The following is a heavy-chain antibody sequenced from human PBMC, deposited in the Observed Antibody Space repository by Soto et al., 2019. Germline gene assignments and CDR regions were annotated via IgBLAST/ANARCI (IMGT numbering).Heavy chain of an antibody. CDR1: GFTFSSYA. V-gene: IGHV3-23*01. J-gene: IGHJ4*02. Sequence: GGSLRLSCAASGFTFSSYAMSWVRQAPGKGLEWVSAISGSGGSTYYADSVKGRFTISRDNSKNTLYLQMNSLRAEDTAVYYCAKGSGQWLVYFPYYFDYWGQGTLVTVSS. CDR3: AKGSGQWLVYFPYYFDY. D-gene: IGHD6-19*01. CDR2: ISGSGGST.